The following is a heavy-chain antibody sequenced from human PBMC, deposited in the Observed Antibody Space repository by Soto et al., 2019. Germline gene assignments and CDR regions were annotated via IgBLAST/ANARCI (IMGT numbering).Heavy chain of an antibody. CDR2: IIPILGIA. D-gene: IGHD6-13*01. CDR1: GGTFSSYT. V-gene: IGHV1-69*08. J-gene: IGHJ4*02. CDR3: ARDRVDSSYDS. Sequence: QVQLVQSGAEVKKPGSSVKVSCKASGGTFSSYTISWVRQAPGQGLEWMGRIIPILGIANYAQKFQGRVTITADKSTSTAYMERSSLRSEDTAVYYCARDRVDSSYDSWGQGTLVTVSS.